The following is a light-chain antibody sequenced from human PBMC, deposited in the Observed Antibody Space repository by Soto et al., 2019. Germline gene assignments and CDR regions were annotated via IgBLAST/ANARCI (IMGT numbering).Light chain of an antibody. CDR2: DTS. CDR1: QSISRY. CDR3: QQRSSWLIT. Sequence: EIVLTQSPVTLSLSPGERATLSCRASQSISRYSAWYQQKPGQAPRLLIYDTSSRATGVPARFSGSGFGTDFTLTISRLEPEDFAVYYCQQRSSWLITFGQGTRLEIK. V-gene: IGKV3-11*01. J-gene: IGKJ5*01.